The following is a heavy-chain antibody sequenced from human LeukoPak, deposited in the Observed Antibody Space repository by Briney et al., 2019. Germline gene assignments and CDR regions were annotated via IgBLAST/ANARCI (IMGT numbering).Heavy chain of an antibody. CDR1: GFTFSSYS. J-gene: IGHJ5*02. Sequence: GGSLRLSCAASGFTFSSYSVNWVRQAPGKGLEWVSSISSSSSYIYYADSVKGRFTISRDNAKNSLYLQMNSLRAEDTAVYYCARDPATVAAPNWFDPWGQGTLVTVSS. V-gene: IGHV3-21*01. CDR2: ISSSSSYI. D-gene: IGHD6-19*01. CDR3: ARDPATVAAPNWFDP.